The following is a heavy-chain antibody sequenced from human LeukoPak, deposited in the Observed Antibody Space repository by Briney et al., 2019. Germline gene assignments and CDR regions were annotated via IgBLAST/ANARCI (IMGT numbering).Heavy chain of an antibody. V-gene: IGHV1-69*05. CDR2: IIPIFGTA. D-gene: IGHD3-10*01. CDR1: GGTFSSYA. CDR3: ARGRARTSGVYYHYYYMDV. J-gene: IGHJ6*03. Sequence: SVKVSCKASGGTFSSYAISWVRQAPGQGLEWMGGIIPIFGTANYAQKFQGRVTITTDESTSTAYMELSSLRSEDTAVYYCARGRARTSGVYYHYYYMDVWGKGTTVTVSS.